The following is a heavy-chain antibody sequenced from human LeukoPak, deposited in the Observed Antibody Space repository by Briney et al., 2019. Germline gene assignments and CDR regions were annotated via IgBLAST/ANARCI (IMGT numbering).Heavy chain of an antibody. CDR3: AREWFPFSSYGYWDY. J-gene: IGHJ4*02. V-gene: IGHV3-7*01. D-gene: IGHD5-18*01. CDR2: IKEDGSEK. Sequence: PGGSLRLSCAASGFMFTNYWMTWVRQAPGKGLEWVASIKEDGSEKYYVDSVKGRFSISRDNAKNSLYLQMNSLRAEDTAVYYCAREWFPFSSYGYWDYWGQGTLVTVSS. CDR1: GFMFTNYW.